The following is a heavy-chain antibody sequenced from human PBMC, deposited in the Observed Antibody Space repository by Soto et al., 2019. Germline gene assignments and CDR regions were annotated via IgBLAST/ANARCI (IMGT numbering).Heavy chain of an antibody. V-gene: IGHV4-34*01. Sequence: SESLSLTCAVYGGSFSGYYWSWIRQPPGKGLEWIGEINHSGSTNYNPSLKSRVTISVDTSKNQFSLKLSSVTAADTAVYYCARGRRWYNWHVDGFDIWGQGTMVTVSS. CDR3: ARGRRWYNWHVDGFDI. CDR2: INHSGST. CDR1: GGSFSGYY. D-gene: IGHD1-20*01. J-gene: IGHJ3*02.